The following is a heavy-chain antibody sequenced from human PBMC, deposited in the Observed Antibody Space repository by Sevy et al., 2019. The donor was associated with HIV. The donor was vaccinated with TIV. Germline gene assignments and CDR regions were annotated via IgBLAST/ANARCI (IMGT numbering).Heavy chain of an antibody. CDR2: IKQDGSEK. V-gene: IGHV3-7*01. D-gene: IGHD3-10*01. J-gene: IGHJ3*02. CDR3: ARDSPYYYGSGSYRPI. Sequence: GGSLRLSCAASGFTFSSYWMSWVRQAPGKGLEWVANIKQDGSEKYYVDSVKGRFTISRDNAKNPLYLQMNSLRAEDTAVYYCARDSPYYYGSGSYRPIWGQGTMVTVSS. CDR1: GFTFSSYW.